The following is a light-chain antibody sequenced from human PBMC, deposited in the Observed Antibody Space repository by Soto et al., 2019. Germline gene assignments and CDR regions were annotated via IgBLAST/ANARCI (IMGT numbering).Light chain of an antibody. CDR1: SSNIGSNT. V-gene: IGLV1-44*01. J-gene: IGLJ2*01. Sequence: QSVLTQPPSASGTPGQRVTISCSGSSSNIGSNTVNWYQQLPGTAPKLFIYSNNQRPSGVPDRFSGSKSGTSASLAISGLQSEDEADYYSAVWDDSLNGVVFGGGTQLTVL. CDR3: AVWDDSLNGVV. CDR2: SNN.